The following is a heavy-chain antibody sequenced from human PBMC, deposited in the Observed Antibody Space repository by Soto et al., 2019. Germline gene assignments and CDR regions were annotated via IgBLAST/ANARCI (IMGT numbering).Heavy chain of an antibody. J-gene: IGHJ4*02. V-gene: IGHV4-34*01. CDR2: INHSGST. D-gene: IGHD6-13*01. Sequence: PSETLSLTCAVYGGSFSGYYWSWIRQPPGKGLEWIGEINHSGSTNYNPSLKSRVTISVDTSKNHFSLKVNSMTAADTAVYYCARYRREAVAGYTLDNWGQGILVTVSS. CDR3: ARYRREAVAGYTLDN. CDR1: GGSFSGYY.